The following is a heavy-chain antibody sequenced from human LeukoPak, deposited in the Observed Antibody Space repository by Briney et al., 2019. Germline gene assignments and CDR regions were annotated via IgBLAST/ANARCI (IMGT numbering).Heavy chain of an antibody. D-gene: IGHD1-1*01. J-gene: IGHJ4*02. CDR1: GGSISRSRDY. Sequence: PSETLSLTCTVSGGSISRSRDYWGWIRQPPGKGLEWIGSIYYSGSTYYNPSLKSRVTISVDTSKNQFSLKVTSVTAADTAVYYCARIRYSENIDYWGQGTLVTVSS. V-gene: IGHV4-39*01. CDR2: IYYSGST. CDR3: ARIRYSENIDY.